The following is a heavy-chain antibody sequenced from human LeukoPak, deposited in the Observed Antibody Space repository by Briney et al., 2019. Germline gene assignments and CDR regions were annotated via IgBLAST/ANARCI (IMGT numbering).Heavy chain of an antibody. CDR3: TRARGTYPNWFDP. CDR2: IRSKAYGGTT. CDR1: GFTFGDYA. V-gene: IGHV3-49*04. J-gene: IGHJ5*02. D-gene: IGHD1-26*01. Sequence: GGSLRLSCTASGFTFGDYAMSWVRQAPGKELEWVAFIRSKAYGGTTEHAASVKGRFTISRDDSKSIAYLQMNSLKTEDIAVYYCTRARGTYPNWFDPWGQGTLVTVSS.